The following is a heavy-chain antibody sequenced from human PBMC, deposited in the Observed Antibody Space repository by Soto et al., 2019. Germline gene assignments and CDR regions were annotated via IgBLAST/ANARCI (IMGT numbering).Heavy chain of an antibody. D-gene: IGHD6-19*01. Sequence: GGSLRLSCAGSGFTFRTYGMHWVRQAPGKGLEWVAFISDDGSQKYYGDSVKGRFTISRDNSKNTLSLRMISLRTEDTSVYYCAKEAPGGWHFFDTWGQGTLVTVSS. CDR1: GFTFRTYG. V-gene: IGHV3-30*18. CDR2: ISDDGSQK. CDR3: AKEAPGGWHFFDT. J-gene: IGHJ4*02.